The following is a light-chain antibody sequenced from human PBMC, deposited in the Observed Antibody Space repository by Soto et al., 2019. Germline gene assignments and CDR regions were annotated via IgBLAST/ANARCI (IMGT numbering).Light chain of an antibody. CDR3: MQALQTHRT. Sequence: DVVMTQSPLSLPVTPGEPASIFCRSSQSLLHSNGYNYLDWYLQKPGQSAQLLIYLGSNRASGVPDRFSGSGSGTDFTLTISRVEAEDVGVYYCMQALQTHRTFGPGTKVDLK. CDR1: QSLLHSNGYNY. CDR2: LGS. J-gene: IGKJ3*01. V-gene: IGKV2-28*01.